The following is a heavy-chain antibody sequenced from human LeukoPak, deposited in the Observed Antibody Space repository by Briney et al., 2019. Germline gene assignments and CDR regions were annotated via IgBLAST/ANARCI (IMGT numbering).Heavy chain of an antibody. D-gene: IGHD3-10*02. V-gene: IGHV3-23*01. Sequence: PGGSLRLSCAASAFTFSSYGMSWVRQAPGKGLEGVSAISGYGRDIFYADAVKGRFTISRDNSKNTLYLQMNSLRAEDTAVYYCAELGITMIGGVWGKGTTVTISS. J-gene: IGHJ6*04. CDR2: ISGYGRDI. CDR3: AELGITMIGGV. CDR1: AFTFSSYG.